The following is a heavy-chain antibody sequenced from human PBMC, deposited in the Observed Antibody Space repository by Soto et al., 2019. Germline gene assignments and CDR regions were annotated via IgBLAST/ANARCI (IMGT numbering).Heavy chain of an antibody. Sequence: SETLSLTCTVSGGSISSYYWSWIRQPPGKGLEWIGYIYYSGSTNYNPSLKSRVTISVDTSKNQFSLKLSSVTAADTAVYYCASYSSGWYYFEYWGQGTLVTVSS. CDR2: IYYSGST. D-gene: IGHD6-19*01. CDR3: ASYSSGWYYFEY. V-gene: IGHV4-59*01. CDR1: GGSISSYY. J-gene: IGHJ4*02.